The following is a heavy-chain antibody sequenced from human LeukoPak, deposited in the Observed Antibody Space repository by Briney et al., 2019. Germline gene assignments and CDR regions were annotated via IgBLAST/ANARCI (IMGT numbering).Heavy chain of an antibody. D-gene: IGHD3-22*01. CDR1: GHTFTGYY. V-gene: IGHV1-2*02. J-gene: IGHJ5*02. CDR3: ARDSDSTGYNWFDP. Sequence: ASVKVSCKASGHTFTGYYMHWVRQAPGQGIEWMGWINPNSGGTNYAQKFQGGVTMTRDTSITTVHMELSRLRSDDTAVYYCARDSDSTGYNWFDPWGQGTLVTVSS. CDR2: INPNSGGT.